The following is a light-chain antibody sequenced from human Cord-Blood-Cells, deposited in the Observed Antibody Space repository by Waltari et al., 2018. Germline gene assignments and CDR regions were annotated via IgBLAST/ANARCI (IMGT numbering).Light chain of an antibody. Sequence: QSSLTQHASVSRSPCQSITIPCTGTSSDVGGYNDFSCYQQHPGKAPKPMIYDVSNRPSGVSNRFSGSKSGNTASLTISGLQAEDEADYYCSSYTSSSTYVFGTGTKVTVL. J-gene: IGLJ1*01. V-gene: IGLV2-14*01. CDR1: SSDVGGYND. CDR3: SSYTSSSTYV. CDR2: DVS.